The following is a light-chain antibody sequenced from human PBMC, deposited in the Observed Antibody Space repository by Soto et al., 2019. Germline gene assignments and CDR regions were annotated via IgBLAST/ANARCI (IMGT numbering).Light chain of an antibody. CDR3: QQYGRSPLT. CDR2: GAS. CDR1: QSVSSNY. Sequence: EIVLTQSPGTLSLSPGERATLSCRASQSVSSNYVTWYQQKPGQAPRLLIYGASSRATGIPDRFSGSGSGTDFTLTISRLEPEEFAVYYCQQYGRSPLTFGGGTKVEIK. V-gene: IGKV3-20*01. J-gene: IGKJ4*01.